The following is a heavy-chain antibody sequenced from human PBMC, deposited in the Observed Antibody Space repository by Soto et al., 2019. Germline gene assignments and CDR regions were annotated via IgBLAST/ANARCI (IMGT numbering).Heavy chain of an antibody. D-gene: IGHD3-16*01. CDR2: IYTSGST. Sequence: QVQLQESGPGLVKPSAPLSLTCTVSGGSISSYYWSWIRQPAGTGLEWIGRIYTSGSTNYTPSLKSRVTISVDTSKNQFSLKLSSVTAADTAVYYCARDSLLGTYLDYWGQGTLVTVSS. J-gene: IGHJ4*02. CDR3: ARDSLLGTYLDY. CDR1: GGSISSYY. V-gene: IGHV4-4*07.